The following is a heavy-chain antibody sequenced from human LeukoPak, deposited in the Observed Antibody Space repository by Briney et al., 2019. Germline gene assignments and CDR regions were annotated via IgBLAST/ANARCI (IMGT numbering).Heavy chain of an antibody. J-gene: IGHJ6*04. CDR2: ISYDGENE. CDR1: GFNFNDYA. D-gene: IGHD3-10*01. V-gene: IGHV3-30*03. CDR3: ARVGGMVRGV. Sequence: GGSLRLSCAASGFNFNDYAIHWVRQAPGKGLEWVAVISYDGENEYYADSVKGRFTISRDNSNHTLSLQMNSLRPDDTAVYYCARVGGMVRGVWGKGTTVTVSS.